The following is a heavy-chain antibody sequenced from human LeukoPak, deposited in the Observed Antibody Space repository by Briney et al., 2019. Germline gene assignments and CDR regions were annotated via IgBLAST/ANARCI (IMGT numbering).Heavy chain of an antibody. Sequence: GGSLRLSCAASGFTFDDYAMHWARQAPGKGLEWVSGISWNNGSIGYADSVKGRFTISRDNAKNSLYLQMNSLRAEDTALYYCAKDDANFGGPVDWGQGTLVTVSS. CDR1: GFTFDDYA. J-gene: IGHJ4*02. V-gene: IGHV3-9*01. D-gene: IGHD4-23*01. CDR2: ISWNNGSI. CDR3: AKDDANFGGPVD.